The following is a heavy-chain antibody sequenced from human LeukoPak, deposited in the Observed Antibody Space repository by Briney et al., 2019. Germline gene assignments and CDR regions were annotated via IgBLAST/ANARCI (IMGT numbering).Heavy chain of an antibody. CDR2: INPNSGGT. Sequence: ASVKVSCKASGYTFTGYYMRWVRQAPGQGLEWMGWINPNSGGTNYAQKFQGRVTITTDESTSTAYMELSSLRSEDTAVYFCAKDPSYFGSGTYPVLMDVWGQGTTVTVSS. J-gene: IGHJ6*02. CDR1: GYTFTGYY. V-gene: IGHV1-2*02. CDR3: AKDPSYFGSGTYPVLMDV. D-gene: IGHD3-10*01.